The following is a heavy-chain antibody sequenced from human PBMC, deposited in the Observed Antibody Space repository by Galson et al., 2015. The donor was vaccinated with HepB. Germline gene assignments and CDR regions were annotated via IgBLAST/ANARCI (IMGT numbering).Heavy chain of an antibody. Sequence: SLRLSCAASGFTFSSYEMNWVRQAPGKGLEWVSYISSSSSSIYYADSVKGRFTISRDNAKNSLYLQMNSLRAEDTAVYYCARDFFGERRYYFDYWGQGTLVTVSS. D-gene: IGHD3-10*01. V-gene: IGHV3-48*03. CDR1: GFTFSSYE. CDR3: ARDFFGERRYYFDY. J-gene: IGHJ4*02. CDR2: ISSSSSSI.